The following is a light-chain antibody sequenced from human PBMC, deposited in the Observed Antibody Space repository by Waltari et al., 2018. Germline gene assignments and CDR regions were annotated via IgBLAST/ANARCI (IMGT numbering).Light chain of an antibody. J-gene: IGKJ1*01. CDR3: QQSYSTPPWT. Sequence: DIQMTQSPSSLSASVGDSVTITCRASQSISGYLNWDQQKPGKAPRLLIYATSSLQSGVPSRFSGSGSGTDFTLTISSLQPEDFATYYCQQSYSTPPWTFGQGTKVEIK. CDR2: ATS. CDR1: QSISGY. V-gene: IGKV1-39*01.